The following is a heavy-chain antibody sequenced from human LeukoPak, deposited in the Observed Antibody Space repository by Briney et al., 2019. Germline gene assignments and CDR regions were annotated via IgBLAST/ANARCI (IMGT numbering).Heavy chain of an antibody. J-gene: IGHJ6*03. CDR1: GYTFTSYG. V-gene: IGHV1-18*01. D-gene: IGHD2-2*02. Sequence: GASVKVSCKASGYTFTSYGISWVRQAPGQGLEWMGWISAYNGNTNYAQKLQGRVTMTTDTSTSTAYMELRSLRSDDTAVYYCARYCSSTSCYTDYYYMDVWGKGTTVTVSS. CDR3: ARYCSSTSCYTDYYYMDV. CDR2: ISAYNGNT.